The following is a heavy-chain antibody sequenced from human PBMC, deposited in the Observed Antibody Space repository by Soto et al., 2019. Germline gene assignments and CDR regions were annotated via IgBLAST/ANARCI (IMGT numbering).Heavy chain of an antibody. J-gene: IGHJ6*03. CDR1: GLTVSSNH. CDR3: AKGCSSSWTYFYYYSMDV. V-gene: IGHV3-23*01. CDR2: ISGGGGST. D-gene: IGHD6-13*01. Sequence: GGSLRLSCAASGLTVSSNHMSWVRQAPGKGLEWVSGISGGGGSTYNADSVKGRFTISRDNSKNTLFLQMNSLRAEDTAVYYCAKGCSSSWTYFYYYSMDVWGKGTTVTVSS.